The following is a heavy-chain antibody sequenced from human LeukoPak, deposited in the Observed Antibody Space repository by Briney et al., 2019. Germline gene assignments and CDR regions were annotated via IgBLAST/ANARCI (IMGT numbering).Heavy chain of an antibody. V-gene: IGHV3-30*18. CDR3: AKPNYGFWSGLPDY. Sequence: GRSLRLSCAASGFTFRSYGMHWVRQAPGKGLEWVAVISYDGSNKYYADSVKGRFTISRDNSKNTLYLQMNSLRAEDTAVYYCAKPNYGFWSGLPDYWGQGTLVTVSS. CDR1: GFTFRSYG. CDR2: ISYDGSNK. D-gene: IGHD3-3*01. J-gene: IGHJ4*02.